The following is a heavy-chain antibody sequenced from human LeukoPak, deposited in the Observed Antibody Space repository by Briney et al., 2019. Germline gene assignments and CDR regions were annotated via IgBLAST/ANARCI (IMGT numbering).Heavy chain of an antibody. CDR2: IYYSGST. CDR1: GGSISSSSYY. D-gene: IGHD6-19*01. CDR3: ARTYSSGWYGGNWFDP. J-gene: IGHJ5*02. Sequence: SETLSLTCTVSGGSISSSSYYWGWIRPPPGKGLEWIGSIYYSGSTYYNPSLKSRVTISVDTSKNQFSLKVSSVTAADTAVYYCARTYSSGWYGGNWFDPWGQGTLVTVSS. V-gene: IGHV4-39*01.